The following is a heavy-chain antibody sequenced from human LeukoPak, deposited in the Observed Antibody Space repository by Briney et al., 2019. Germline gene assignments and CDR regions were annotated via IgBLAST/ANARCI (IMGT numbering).Heavy chain of an antibody. J-gene: IGHJ3*02. V-gene: IGHV1-69*01. D-gene: IGHD1-26*01. Sequence: GSSVKVSCKASGGTFSSYAISWVRQAPGQGLEWMGGIIPIFGTANYAQKFQGRVTITADESTSTAYMELSSLRSEDAAVYYCAREGPVVGAHLLWAFDIWGQGTMVTVSS. CDR2: IIPIFGTA. CDR1: GGTFSSYA. CDR3: AREGPVVGAHLLWAFDI.